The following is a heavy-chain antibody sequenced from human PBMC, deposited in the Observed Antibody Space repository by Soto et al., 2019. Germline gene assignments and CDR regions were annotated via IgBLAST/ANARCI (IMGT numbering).Heavy chain of an antibody. CDR1: GFTFTRYS. Sequence: GGSLRLSCAASGFTFTRYSMNWVRQAPGKGLEWVSSISSTTNYIYYADSMKGRFTVSRDNAKNSVYLEMNSLSAEDTALYYCARESEDLTSNFDYWGQGALVTVSS. CDR2: ISSTTNYI. J-gene: IGHJ4*02. CDR3: ARESEDLTSNFDY. V-gene: IGHV3-21*01.